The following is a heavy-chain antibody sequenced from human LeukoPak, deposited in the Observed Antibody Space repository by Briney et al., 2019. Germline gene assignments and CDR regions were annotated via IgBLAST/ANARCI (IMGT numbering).Heavy chain of an antibody. Sequence: ASVKVSCKASGYTFTSYDINWVRQATGQGLEWMGWINRNSGNTGYAQKFQGRVTMTRNTSISTAYMELSKLRSEDTAVYYGTRRRRYFMDVWGKGSTVTVSS. CDR2: INRNSGNT. CDR3: TRRRRYFMDV. CDR1: GYTFTSYD. J-gene: IGHJ6*03. V-gene: IGHV1-8*01.